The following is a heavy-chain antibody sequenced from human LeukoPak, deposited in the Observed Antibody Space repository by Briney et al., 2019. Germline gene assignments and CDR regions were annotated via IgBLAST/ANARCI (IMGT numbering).Heavy chain of an antibody. Sequence: SETLSLTCTVSGGSISSYYWSWIRQPAGKGLEWIGRIYTSGSTNYNPSLKSRVTMSVDTSKNQFSLKLSSVTAADTAVYYCARDQRPYDSSGYYLTNFDYWGQGTLVTVSS. CDR3: ARDQRPYDSSGYYLTNFDY. CDR2: IYTSGST. D-gene: IGHD3-22*01. V-gene: IGHV4-4*07. J-gene: IGHJ4*02. CDR1: GGSISSYY.